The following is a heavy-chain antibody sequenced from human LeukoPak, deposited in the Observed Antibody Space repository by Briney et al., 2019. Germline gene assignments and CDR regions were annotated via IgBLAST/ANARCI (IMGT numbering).Heavy chain of an antibody. V-gene: IGHV3-48*03. J-gene: IGHJ4*02. CDR2: IGSSGSAM. Sequence: GGSQRLSCAASEFTFSSYEMNWVRQAPGKGLEWVSYIGSSGSAMYYADSVKDRFTISRDNTKNSLYLQMNSLRAEDTAVYYCARGFRLDYWGQGTLVTVSS. D-gene: IGHD3-10*01. CDR1: EFTFSSYE. CDR3: ARGFRLDY.